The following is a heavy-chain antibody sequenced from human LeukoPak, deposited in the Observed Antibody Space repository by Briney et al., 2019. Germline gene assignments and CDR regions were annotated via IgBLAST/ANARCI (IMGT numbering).Heavy chain of an antibody. D-gene: IGHD4/OR15-4a*01. V-gene: IGHV1-2*02. CDR2: INPNSGGT. J-gene: IGHJ6*02. CDR3: ARSGLTTYYYYGMDV. CDR1: GYTFTCYY. Sequence: ASVKVSCKASGYTFTCYYMHWVRQAPGQGLEWMGWINPNSGGTNYAQKFQGRVTMTRDTSISTAYMELGRLRSDDTAVYYCARSGLTTYYYYGMDVWGQGTTVTVSS.